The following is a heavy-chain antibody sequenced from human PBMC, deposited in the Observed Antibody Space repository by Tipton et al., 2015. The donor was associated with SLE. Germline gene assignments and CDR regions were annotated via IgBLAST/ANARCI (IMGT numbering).Heavy chain of an antibody. CDR2: FSGSGGGT. D-gene: IGHD3-22*01. CDR3: ARGDYYDTSHYVDAFDI. Sequence: GSLRLSCAASGFTFSTYALSWVRQAPGKGLEWVSGFSGSGGGTYYGDSVKGRFTISRDNSKNTLYLQMTSLRVEDTAIYYCARGDYYDTSHYVDAFDIWGQGTLVTVSS. CDR1: GFTFSTYA. J-gene: IGHJ3*02. V-gene: IGHV3-23*01.